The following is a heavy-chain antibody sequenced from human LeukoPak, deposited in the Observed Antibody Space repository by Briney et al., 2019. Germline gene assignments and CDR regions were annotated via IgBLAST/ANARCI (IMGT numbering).Heavy chain of an antibody. CDR1: GGSFSGYY. V-gene: IGHV4-34*01. Sequence: SETLSLTCAVYGGSFSGYYWSWIRQPPGKGLEWIGEINHSGSTNYNPSLKSRVTISVDTSKNQFSLKLSSVTAADTAVYCCARHPGYCSGGSCYFFDYWGQGTLVTVSS. J-gene: IGHJ4*02. CDR2: INHSGST. CDR3: ARHPGYCSGGSCYFFDY. D-gene: IGHD2-15*01.